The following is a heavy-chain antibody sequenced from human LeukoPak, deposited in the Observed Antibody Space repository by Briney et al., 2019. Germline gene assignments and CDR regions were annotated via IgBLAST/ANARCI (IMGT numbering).Heavy chain of an antibody. V-gene: IGHV5-51*01. J-gene: IGHJ6*02. D-gene: IGHD5-12*01. Sequence: GESLKISCKGSGYSFTSYWIGWVRQLPGKGLEWMGIIYPGDSDTRYSPSFQGQVAISADKSISTAYLQWSSLKASDTAMYYCAKGGLRDYYGMDVWGQGTTVTVSS. CDR1: GYSFTSYW. CDR2: IYPGDSDT. CDR3: AKGGLRDYYGMDV.